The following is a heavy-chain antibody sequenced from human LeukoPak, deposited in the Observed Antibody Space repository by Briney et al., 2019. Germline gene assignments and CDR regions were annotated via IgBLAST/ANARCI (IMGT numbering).Heavy chain of an antibody. CDR1: GYTFTSYY. V-gene: IGHV1-46*01. Sequence: ASVKVSCKASGYTFTSYYMHWVRQAPGQVLAWMGIINPSGGSTSYAQKFQGRVTMTRDTSTSTVYMELSSLRSEDTAVYYCARRTTHLNAVDIWGQGTMVTVSS. CDR3: ARRTTHLNAVDI. D-gene: IGHD1-7*01. J-gene: IGHJ3*02. CDR2: INPSGGST.